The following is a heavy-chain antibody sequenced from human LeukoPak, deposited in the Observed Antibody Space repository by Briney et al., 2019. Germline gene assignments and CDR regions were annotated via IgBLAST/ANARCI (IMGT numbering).Heavy chain of an antibody. D-gene: IGHD6-13*01. V-gene: IGHV3-23*01. CDR1: GFTFSSYA. J-gene: IGHJ4*02. CDR2: MSGSGGST. CDR3: ASEIAAAGVFDY. Sequence: GGSLRLSCAASGFTFSSYAMSWVRQAPGKGLEWVSAMSGSGGSTYYADSVKGRFTISRDNSKNTLYLQMNSLRAEDAAVHYCASEIAAAGVFDYWGQGTLVTASS.